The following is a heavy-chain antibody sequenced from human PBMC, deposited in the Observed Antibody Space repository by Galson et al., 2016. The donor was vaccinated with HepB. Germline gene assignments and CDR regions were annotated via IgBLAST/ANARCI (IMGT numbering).Heavy chain of an antibody. CDR1: GVSIGSDIW. CDR3: ATGRAAGS. D-gene: IGHD6-13*01. CDR2: IYHRGNT. V-gene: IGHV4-4*02. J-gene: IGHJ4*02. Sequence: ETLSLTCAVSGVSIGSDIWWSWVRQPPGKGLEWIGEIYHRGNTNYNPSLKSRVTMSVDKTKNHFSLELNSVTAADTAVYYCATGRAAGSWGQGTLVTVSS.